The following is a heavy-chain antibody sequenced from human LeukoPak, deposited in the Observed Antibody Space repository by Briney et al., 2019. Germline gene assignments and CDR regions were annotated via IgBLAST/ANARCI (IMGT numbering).Heavy chain of an antibody. Sequence: PGRSLRLSCAASGFTFTNYAMNWVRQAPGKGLEWVATVSYDGTDTSYADSVKGRFAIFRDNSKNTLYLQMNSLRAEDTAVYYCAKIAPRLPKGWFDPWGQGTLVTVSS. D-gene: IGHD2-21*01. CDR1: GFTFTNYA. V-gene: IGHV3-30-3*02. CDR2: VSYDGTDT. J-gene: IGHJ5*02. CDR3: AKIAPRLPKGWFDP.